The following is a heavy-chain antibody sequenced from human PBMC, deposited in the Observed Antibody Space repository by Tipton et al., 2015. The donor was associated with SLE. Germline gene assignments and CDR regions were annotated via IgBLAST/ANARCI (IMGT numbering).Heavy chain of an antibody. J-gene: IGHJ5*02. D-gene: IGHD3-10*01. CDR2: IYTGGGT. CDR3: ASGAYGSGTFYRGGWFDP. CDR1: GASISSFY. V-gene: IGHV4-4*08. Sequence: TLSLTCTVSGASISSFYWSWIRQFPGKGLEWIGYIYTGGGTNYKPSLKSRVTISVDESKNQFSLKLTSVTAADTAVYYCASGAYGSGTFYRGGWFDPWGHGTLVTVSS.